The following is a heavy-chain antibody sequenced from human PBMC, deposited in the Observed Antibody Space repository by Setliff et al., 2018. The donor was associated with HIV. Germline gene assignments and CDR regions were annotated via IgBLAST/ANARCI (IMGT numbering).Heavy chain of an antibody. J-gene: IGHJ4*02. CDR1: GYSISSGYY. V-gene: IGHV4-38-2*02. CDR3: AREHDY. Sequence: ETLSLTCTVSGYSISSGYYWGWIRQPPGKGLEWIGSIYHSGSTCYNPSLKSRVTISVDTSKNQFSLKLSSVTAADTAVYYCAREHDYWGQGTLVTVSS. CDR2: IYHSGST.